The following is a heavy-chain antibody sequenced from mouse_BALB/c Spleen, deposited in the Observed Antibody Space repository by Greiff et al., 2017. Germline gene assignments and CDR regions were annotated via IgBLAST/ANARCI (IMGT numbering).Heavy chain of an antibody. CDR2: IDPANGNT. Sequence: VQLQQSGAELVKPGASVKLSCTASGFNIKDAYMHWVKQRPEQGLEWIGRIDPANGNTKYDPKFQGKATITADTSSNTAYLQLSSLTSEDTAVYYCARPETTNFDYWGQGTTLTVSS. CDR1: GFNIKDAY. J-gene: IGHJ2*01. V-gene: IGHV14-3*02. D-gene: IGHD2-1*01. CDR3: ARPETTNFDY.